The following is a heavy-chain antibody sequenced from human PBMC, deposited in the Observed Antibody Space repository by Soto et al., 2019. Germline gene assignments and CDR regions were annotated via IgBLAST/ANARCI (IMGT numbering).Heavy chain of an antibody. D-gene: IGHD3-10*01. CDR3: ARQSRGTYHYYMDV. Sequence: PSETLSLTCTVSGGSISSYYWSWIRQPPGKGLEWIGYIYYSGSTNYNPSLKSRVTISVDTSKNQFSLKLSSVTAADTAVYYCARQSRGTYHYYMDVWGKGTTVTVS. CDR2: IYYSGST. CDR1: GGSISSYY. V-gene: IGHV4-59*08. J-gene: IGHJ6*03.